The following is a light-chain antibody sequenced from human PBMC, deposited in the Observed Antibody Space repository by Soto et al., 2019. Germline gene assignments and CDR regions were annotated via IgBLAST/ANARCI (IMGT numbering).Light chain of an antibody. J-gene: IGLJ7*01. CDR3: AAWDDSLNRPV. V-gene: IGLV1-44*01. Sequence: QSVLTQPPSAYGTPGQRVTISSSGSSSNIGGNNVNWYQQIPGTAPKLLIYSNSQRPSGVPDRFSGSKSGSSASLAISGLQSEDEADYYFAAWDDSLNRPVFGGGTQLTVL. CDR1: SSNIGGNN. CDR2: SNS.